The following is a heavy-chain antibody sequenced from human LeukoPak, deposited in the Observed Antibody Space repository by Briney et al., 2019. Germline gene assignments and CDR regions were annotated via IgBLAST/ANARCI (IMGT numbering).Heavy chain of an antibody. J-gene: IGHJ4*02. CDR2: ISASGP. CDR1: GFTFSRLA. V-gene: IGHV3-23*01. Sequence: GGSLRLSCAASGFTFSRLAMTWVRQAPGKGLEWVSTISASGPYYADAVRGRFTISRDNSRNTLSLQMDSLRAEDTAVYYCAKESCSSRCNFDYWGQGTLVTVSS. CDR3: AKESCSSRCNFDY. D-gene: IGHD2-2*01.